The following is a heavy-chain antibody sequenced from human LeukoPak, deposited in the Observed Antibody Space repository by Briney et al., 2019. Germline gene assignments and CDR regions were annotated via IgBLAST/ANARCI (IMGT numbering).Heavy chain of an antibody. CDR3: AIIPPGYSYGFDY. CDR2: IYYGGSS. CDR1: GGSFSGYY. D-gene: IGHD5-18*01. V-gene: IGHV4-59*08. J-gene: IGHJ4*02. Sequence: PSETLSLTCTVSGGSFSGYYWSWIRQSPGKGLEWVGCIYYGGSSQYNPSLKSRVSIPLDTSKNQLSLRLSSVTAADTAVYYCAIIPPGYSYGFDYWGQGTLVTVSS.